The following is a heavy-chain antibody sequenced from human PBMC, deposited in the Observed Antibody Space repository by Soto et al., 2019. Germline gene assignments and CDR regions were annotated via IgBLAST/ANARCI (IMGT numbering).Heavy chain of an antibody. V-gene: IGHV3-66*02. Sequence: GGSLRLSCAASGFTVSSNYMSWVRQAPGKGLEWVSVIYSGGSTYYADSVKGRFTIARDNSKNTLYLQMNSLRAEDTAVYYCASAYCGGDCYPYYYYYMDVWGKGTTVTVSS. CDR2: IYSGGST. CDR3: ASAYCGGDCYPYYYYYMDV. J-gene: IGHJ6*03. D-gene: IGHD2-21*02. CDR1: GFTVSSNY.